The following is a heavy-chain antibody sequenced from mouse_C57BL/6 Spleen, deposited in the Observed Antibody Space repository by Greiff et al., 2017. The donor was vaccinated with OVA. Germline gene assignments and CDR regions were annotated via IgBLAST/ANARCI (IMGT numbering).Heavy chain of an antibody. CDR2: IDPETGGT. Sequence: VKLMESGAELVRPGASVTLSCKASGYTFTDYEMHWVKQTPVHGLEWIGAIDPETGGTAYNQKFEGKAILTADKSSSTAYMELRSLTSEDSAVYYCTRTGGGYWGQGTTLTVSS. CDR3: TRTGGGY. CDR1: GYTFTDYE. V-gene: IGHV1-15*01. J-gene: IGHJ2*01.